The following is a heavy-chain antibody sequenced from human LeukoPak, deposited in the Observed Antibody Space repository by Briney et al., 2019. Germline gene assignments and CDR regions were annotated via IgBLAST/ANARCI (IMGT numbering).Heavy chain of an antibody. V-gene: IGHV3-21*01. D-gene: IGHD3-22*01. CDR1: GFTFSTYT. J-gene: IGHJ3*01. CDR2: ISTSSTYI. CDR3: ARTIYYYESTSYFSDAFDV. Sequence: GGSLRLSCAASGFTFSTYTMNWVRQAPGKGLEWVSSISTSSTYIYYADSVKGRFTISRDNAKNSLYLEMDSLRAEDTAVYYCARTIYYYESTSYFSDAFDVWGQGTVVTVSS.